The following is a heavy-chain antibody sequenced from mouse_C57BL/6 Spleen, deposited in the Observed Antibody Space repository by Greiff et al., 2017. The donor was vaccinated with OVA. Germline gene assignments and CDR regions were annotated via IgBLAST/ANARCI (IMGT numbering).Heavy chain of an antibody. CDR3: ARRVAYYSNYEGYAMDY. V-gene: IGHV1-59*01. D-gene: IGHD2-5*01. Sequence: QVQLQQPGAELVRPGTSVKLSCKASGYTFTSYWMHWVKQRPGQGLEWIGVIDPSDSYTNYNQKFKGKATLTVDTSSSTAYMQLSSLTSEDSAVYYCARRVAYYSNYEGYAMDYWGQGTSVTVSS. J-gene: IGHJ4*01. CDR1: GYTFTSYW. CDR2: IDPSDSYT.